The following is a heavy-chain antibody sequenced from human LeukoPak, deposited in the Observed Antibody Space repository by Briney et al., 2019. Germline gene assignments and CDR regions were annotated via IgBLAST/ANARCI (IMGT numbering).Heavy chain of an antibody. V-gene: IGHV3-21*01. CDR2: ISSSSSYI. CDR1: GFTFSSYS. J-gene: IGHJ2*01. D-gene: IGHD4-17*01. CDR3: ARVPSGDYDWYFDL. Sequence: GGSLRLSCAASGFTFSSYSMNWVRQAPGKGLEWVSSISSSSSYIYYADSVKGRFTISRDNAKNSLYLQMNSLRAEDTAVYYCARVPSGDYDWYFDLWGRGTLVSVSS.